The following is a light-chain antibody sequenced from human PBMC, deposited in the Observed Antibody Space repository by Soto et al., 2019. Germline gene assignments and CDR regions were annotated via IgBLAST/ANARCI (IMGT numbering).Light chain of an antibody. CDR3: QQYDNYSWT. V-gene: IGKV3-20*01. CDR1: QSLDTF. Sequence: VFTQSTGTLSLSPVERATLSCRASQSLDTFLAWYQQKPGQAPRLLIYGASSRATGIPDRFSGSGSGTEFTLTISSLQPEDFATYYCQQYDNYSWTFGQGTKVDI. CDR2: GAS. J-gene: IGKJ1*01.